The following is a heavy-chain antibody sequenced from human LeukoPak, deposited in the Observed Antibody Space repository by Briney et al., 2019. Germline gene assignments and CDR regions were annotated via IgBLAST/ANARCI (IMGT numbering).Heavy chain of an antibody. J-gene: IGHJ3*02. V-gene: IGHV1-69*05. CDR1: GGTFSSYA. CDR2: IIPILGTA. CDR3: ATSPYYSSYDAFDI. Sequence: SVKVSCKASGGTFSSYAISWVRQAPGQGLEWMGGIIPILGTANYAQKFQGRVTITTDESTSTAYMELSSLRSEDTAVYYCATSPYYSSYDAFDIWGQGTMVTVSS. D-gene: IGHD6-6*01.